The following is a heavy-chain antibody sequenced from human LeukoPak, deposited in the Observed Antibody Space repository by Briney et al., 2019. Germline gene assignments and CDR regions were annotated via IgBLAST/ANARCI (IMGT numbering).Heavy chain of an antibody. V-gene: IGHV1-8*01. CDR2: MNPNSGNT. J-gene: IGHJ6*02. Sequence: GASAKVSCKASGYTFTSYDINWVRQATGQGLEWMGWMNPNSGNTGYAQKFQGRVTMTRNTSISTAYMELSSLRSEDTAVYYCATKGRRITIFGVVIPQSGLGMDVWGQGTTVTVSS. CDR1: GYTFTSYD. D-gene: IGHD3-3*01. CDR3: ATKGRRITIFGVVIPQSGLGMDV.